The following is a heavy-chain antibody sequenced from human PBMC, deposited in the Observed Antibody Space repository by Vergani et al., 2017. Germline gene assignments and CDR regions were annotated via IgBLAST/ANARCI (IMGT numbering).Heavy chain of an antibody. D-gene: IGHD3-10*01. CDR2: INAGNGNT. CDR1: GYTFTSYA. Sequence: QVQLVQSGAEVKKPGASVKVSCKASGYTFTSYAMHWVRQAPGQRLERMGWINAGNGNTKYSQKFQGRVTITRDTSASTAYMELSSLRSEDTAVYYCARESYGSGPWFDPWGQGTLVTVSS. V-gene: IGHV1-3*01. J-gene: IGHJ5*02. CDR3: ARESYGSGPWFDP.